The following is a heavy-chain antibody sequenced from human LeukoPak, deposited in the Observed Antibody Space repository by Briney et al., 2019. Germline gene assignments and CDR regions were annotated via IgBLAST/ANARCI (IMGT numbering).Heavy chain of an antibody. CDR3: VRNGRGIFDF. D-gene: IGHD3-10*02. CDR1: GFSFYSFP. Sequence: GRSLRLSCSASGFSFYSFPLHWVRQAPGKGLEWVALISFDGSDKYYADSVKGRFIISRDNSNNTLYVQMNSLRPEDTAVYYCVRNGRGIFDFWGQGTLVTVSS. J-gene: IGHJ4*02. V-gene: IGHV3-30*04. CDR2: ISFDGSDK.